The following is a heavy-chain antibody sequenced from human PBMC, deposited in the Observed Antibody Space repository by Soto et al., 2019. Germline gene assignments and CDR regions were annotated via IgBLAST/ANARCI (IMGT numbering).Heavy chain of an antibody. J-gene: IGHJ4*02. CDR3: AREVIPGREDEFDY. CDR2: VSDDGSRK. V-gene: IGHV3-30*11. D-gene: IGHD2-2*01. CDR1: GFTFSNYA. Sequence: QVPLVESGGGVVRPGTSLRLSCATSGFTFSNYALHWVRQAPGKGLEWVAVVSDDGSRKNYADSVKGRFIVSRDNSRRTMYLEMNSLRREDTALYYCAREVIPGREDEFDYWGQGTLVSVSS.